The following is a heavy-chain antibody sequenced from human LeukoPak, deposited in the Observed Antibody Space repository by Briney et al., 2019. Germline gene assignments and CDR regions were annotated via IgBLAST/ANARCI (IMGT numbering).Heavy chain of an antibody. D-gene: IGHD6-13*01. V-gene: IGHV3-NL1*01. CDR1: GFXFSAYA. J-gene: IGHJ4*02. CDR3: AKDQDIAAAGYYFDY. CDR2: IGSDNKP. Sequence: PGGSLRLSCEASGFXFSAYAMTWVRQAPGKGLEWVSSIGSDNKPHYSESVKGRFTISRDNSKNTLSLQMYSLRAEDTAVYYCAKDQDIAAAGYYFDYWGQGTLVTVSS.